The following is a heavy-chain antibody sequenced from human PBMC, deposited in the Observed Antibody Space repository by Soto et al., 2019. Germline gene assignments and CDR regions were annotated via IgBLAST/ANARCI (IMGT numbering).Heavy chain of an antibody. J-gene: IGHJ6*02. Sequence: PGGSLRLSCAASGFTFSSYWMHWVRQAPGKGLVWVSRINSDGSSTSYADSVKGRFTISRDNAKNTLYLQMNSLRAEDTAVYYCARDPSAFLEWQQYGMDVWGQGTTVTVSS. CDR3: ARDPSAFLEWQQYGMDV. D-gene: IGHD3-3*01. CDR2: INSDGSST. CDR1: GFTFSSYW. V-gene: IGHV3-74*01.